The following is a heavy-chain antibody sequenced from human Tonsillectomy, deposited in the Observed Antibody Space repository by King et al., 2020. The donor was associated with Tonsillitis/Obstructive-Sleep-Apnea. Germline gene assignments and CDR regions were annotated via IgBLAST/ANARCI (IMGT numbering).Heavy chain of an antibody. CDR2: ISTSSSTI. V-gene: IGHV3-48*02. D-gene: IGHD3-10*01. J-gene: IGHJ4*02. CDR1: GFTFSSYS. CDR3: ARLGVQGVVTDY. Sequence: VQLVESGGGLVQPGGSLRVSCAASGFTFSSYSMNWVRQAPGKGLEWVSYISTSSSTIFFVDSVQGRLSISRDNAKNSLYLQMNSLRDEDTAVYYCARLGVQGVVTDYWGPGTLVSVSS.